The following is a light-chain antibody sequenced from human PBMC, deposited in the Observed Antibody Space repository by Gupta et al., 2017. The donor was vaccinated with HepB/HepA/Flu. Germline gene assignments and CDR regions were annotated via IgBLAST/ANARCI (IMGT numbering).Light chain of an antibody. CDR3: KESDSSTGV. CDR1: KLGDKY. Sequence: SYELTQPPSVSVSPGQTASITCSGDKLGDKYACWYQQKQGQSPGRVIYKDSKRPAATPVCVSGSDSGTNATTTMSGTQAMSEEDDYYKESDSSTGVFGGGTKMTVL. J-gene: IGLJ2*01. CDR2: KDS. V-gene: IGLV3-1*01.